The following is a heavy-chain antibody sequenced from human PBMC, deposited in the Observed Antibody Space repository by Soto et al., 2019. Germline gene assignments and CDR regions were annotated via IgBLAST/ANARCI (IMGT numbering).Heavy chain of an antibody. CDR3: ARDSSASATSYSSDY. D-gene: IGHD3-10*01. CDR1: GYKFINHY. J-gene: IGHJ4*02. V-gene: IGHV1-46*01. CDR2: INPNGGGT. Sequence: APAKVSCKASGYKFINHYIPWVRQAPGLGLEWMGIINPNGGGTDYAQKFQGRVTMTTDTDASTVHMELSSLRSEDTAVYFCARDSSASATSYSSDYWGQGTMVTVSS.